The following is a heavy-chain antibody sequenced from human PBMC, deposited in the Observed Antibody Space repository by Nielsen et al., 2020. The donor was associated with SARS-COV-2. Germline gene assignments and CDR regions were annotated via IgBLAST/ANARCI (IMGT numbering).Heavy chain of an antibody. D-gene: IGHD3-9*01. CDR3: AREGFAWSFDY. CDR1: GFTFDNYA. CDR2: IKRSGGSA. J-gene: IGHJ4*02. V-gene: IGHV3-23*01. Sequence: GESLKISCAASGFTFDNYAMTWVRQAPGKGLEWVSVIKRSGGSAYYADSVKGRFTISRDNSKNTLSLQMNSLRAEDTAMYYCAREGFAWSFDYWGQGILVTVSA.